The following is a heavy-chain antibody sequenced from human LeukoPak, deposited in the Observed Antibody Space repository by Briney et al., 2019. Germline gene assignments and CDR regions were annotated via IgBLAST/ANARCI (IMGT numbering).Heavy chain of an antibody. D-gene: IGHD3-22*01. CDR1: GYTFTCYD. V-gene: IGHV1-8*01. CDR2: MNPNSGNT. J-gene: IGHJ4*02. Sequence: GASVKVSCKASGYTFTCYDINWVRQATGQGLEWMGWMNPNSGNTGYAQKFQGRVTMTRNTSISTAYMELSSLRSEDTAVYYCARGYNRWHDSSDTTVGYWGQGTLVTVSS. CDR3: ARGYNRWHDSSDTTVGY.